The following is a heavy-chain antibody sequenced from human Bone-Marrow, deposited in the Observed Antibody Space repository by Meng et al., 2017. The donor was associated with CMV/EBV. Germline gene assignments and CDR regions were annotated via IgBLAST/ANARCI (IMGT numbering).Heavy chain of an antibody. CDR1: GGSFIGYY. Sequence: SETLSLTCAVYGGSFIGYYWSWTRQPPGKGLEWIGEINHSGSTNYNPSLKSRVTISVDTSKNQFSLKLSSVTAADTAVYYCARALGVPAATRSLYYYYGMDVWGQGTTVTVSS. D-gene: IGHD2-2*01. J-gene: IGHJ6*02. CDR3: ARALGVPAATRSLYYYYGMDV. V-gene: IGHV4-34*01. CDR2: INHSGST.